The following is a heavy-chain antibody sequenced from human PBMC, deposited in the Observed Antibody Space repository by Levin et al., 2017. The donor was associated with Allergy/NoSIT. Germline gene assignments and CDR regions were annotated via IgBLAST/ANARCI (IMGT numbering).Heavy chain of an antibody. D-gene: IGHD4-23*01. CDR2: IYYSGST. J-gene: IGHJ6*02. CDR3: ARGATVVTPGGHYYDGMDV. V-gene: IGHV4-59*01. Sequence: SETLSLTCTVSGGSISSYYWSWIRQPPGKGLEWIGYIYYSGSTNYNPSLKSRVTISVDTSKNQFSLKLSSVTAADTAVYYCARGATVVTPGGHYYDGMDVWGQGTTVTVSS. CDR1: GGSISSYY.